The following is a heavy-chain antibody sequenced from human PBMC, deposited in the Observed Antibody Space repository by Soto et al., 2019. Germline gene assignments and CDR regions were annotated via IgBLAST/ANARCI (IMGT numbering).Heavy chain of an antibody. Sequence: EVQLAESGGGFVEPGGSLRLSCVVSGFSLSRAWMDWVRQVPGKGLVWVSRINKDATTTYAGSVKGRFTISRDTAKNTLYLEMNSLRAEDTALYYCAREDFWSFAWGQGTLVTVSS. J-gene: IGHJ5*02. CDR3: AREDFWSFA. CDR1: GFSLSRAW. CDR2: INKDATT. D-gene: IGHD3-3*01. V-gene: IGHV3-74*01.